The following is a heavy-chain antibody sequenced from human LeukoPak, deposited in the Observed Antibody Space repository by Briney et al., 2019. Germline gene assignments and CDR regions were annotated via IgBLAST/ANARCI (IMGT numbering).Heavy chain of an antibody. V-gene: IGHV3-23*01. J-gene: IGHJ4*02. CDR2: ISGSGGST. CDR3: ANLLRSQLLTPVDY. D-gene: IGHD2-2*01. Sequence: GGSLRLSCAASGFTFSSYAMSWVRQAPGKGLEWVSAISGSGGSTYYADSVKGRFTISRDNSKNTLYLQMSSLRAEDTAVYYCANLLRSQLLTPVDYWGQGTLVTVSS. CDR1: GFTFSSYA.